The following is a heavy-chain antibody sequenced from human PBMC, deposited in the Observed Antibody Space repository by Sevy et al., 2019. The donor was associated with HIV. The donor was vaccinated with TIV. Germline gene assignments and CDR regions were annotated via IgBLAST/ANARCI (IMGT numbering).Heavy chain of an antibody. Sequence: GGSLRLSCAASGFTFSSYGMSWVRQAPGKGLQWDSSILNSGGGTTYADSVRCRFTISRDNSKNMLYLQMNSLRAEDSAVYYCMKGDESNDWYLGYWGQGTLVTVSS. CDR1: GFTFSSYG. V-gene: IGHV3-23*01. CDR3: MKGDESNDWYLGY. J-gene: IGHJ4*02. CDR2: ILNSGGGT. D-gene: IGHD1-1*01.